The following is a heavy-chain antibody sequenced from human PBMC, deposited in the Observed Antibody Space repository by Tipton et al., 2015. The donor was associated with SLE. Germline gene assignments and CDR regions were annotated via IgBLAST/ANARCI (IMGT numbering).Heavy chain of an antibody. CDR1: GGSISGYY. CDR3: ARLKMSPDYYGSGTYVPYGFDV. D-gene: IGHD3-10*01. CDR2: IFNSGSP. J-gene: IGHJ6*02. V-gene: IGHV4-59*07. Sequence: TLSLTCTVSGGSISGYYWSWIRQPPGKGLEWIGYIFNSGSPNSNPSLQSRVSISVDTSNNQFSLKLTSVTAADTAVYYCARLKMSPDYYGSGTYVPYGFDVWSQGTTVTVS.